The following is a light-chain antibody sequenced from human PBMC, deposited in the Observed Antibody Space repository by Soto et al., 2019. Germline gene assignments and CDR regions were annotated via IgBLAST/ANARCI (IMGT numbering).Light chain of an antibody. CDR1: QSVSSY. CDR3: QQRSNWPPLYT. Sequence: EIVLTHSPATLSLSPGERATLSCRASQSVSSYLAWYQQKPGQAPRLLIYDASNRATGIPARFSGSGSGTDFTVTISSLEPEDFAVYYCQQRSNWPPLYTFGQGTKLEIK. J-gene: IGKJ2*01. CDR2: DAS. V-gene: IGKV3-11*01.